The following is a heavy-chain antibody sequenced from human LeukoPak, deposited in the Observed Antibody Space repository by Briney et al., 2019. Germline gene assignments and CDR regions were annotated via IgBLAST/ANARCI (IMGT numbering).Heavy chain of an antibody. Sequence: SETLSLTCIVSGGSISSRSYYWGWIRQPPGKGLEWIGDIYYSGSTYYNPSLKSRISISVGTSKSQFSLKLSSVTAADTAVYYCARVHYYGSGSPIDYWGQGTLVTVSS. CDR1: GGSISSRSYY. V-gene: IGHV4-39*01. D-gene: IGHD3-10*01. CDR3: ARVHYYGSGSPIDY. J-gene: IGHJ4*02. CDR2: IYYSGST.